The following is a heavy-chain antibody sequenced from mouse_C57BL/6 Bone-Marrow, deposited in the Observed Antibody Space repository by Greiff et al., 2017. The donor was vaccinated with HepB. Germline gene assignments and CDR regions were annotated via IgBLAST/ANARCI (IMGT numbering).Heavy chain of an antibody. CDR3: ASYYGSSYYFDY. J-gene: IGHJ2*01. D-gene: IGHD1-1*01. CDR2: IYPGSGST. V-gene: IGHV1-55*01. Sequence: QVQLQQPGAELVKPGASVKMSCKASGYTFPSYWITWVKQRPGQGLEWIGDIYPGSGSTNYNQKFKGKATLTVDTSSSTAYMQLSSLTSEDSAVYYCASYYGSSYYFDYWGQGTTLTVSS. CDR1: GYTFPSYW.